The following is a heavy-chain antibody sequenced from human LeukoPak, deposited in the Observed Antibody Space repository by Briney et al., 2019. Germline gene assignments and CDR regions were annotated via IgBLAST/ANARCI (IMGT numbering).Heavy chain of an antibody. CDR2: IYYSGST. J-gene: IGHJ5*02. Sequence: SETLSLTCTVSGGSISSSSYYWGWIRQPPGKGLEWIGSIYYSGSTYYNPSLKSRVTISVDTSKNQFSLKLSSVTAADTSVYYCARRPYYDFWSGYRFDPWGQGTLVTVSS. D-gene: IGHD3-3*01. CDR3: ARRPYYDFWSGYRFDP. CDR1: GGSISSSSYY. V-gene: IGHV4-39*01.